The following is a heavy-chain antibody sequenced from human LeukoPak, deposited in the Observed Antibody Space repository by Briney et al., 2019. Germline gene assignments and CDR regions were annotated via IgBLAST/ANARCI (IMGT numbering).Heavy chain of an antibody. CDR2: ISYDGSNK. V-gene: IGHV3-30*18. J-gene: IGHJ4*02. D-gene: IGHD6-13*01. Sequence: PGGSLRLSCAASGFTFSSYGMHWVRQAPGKGLEWVAVISYDGSNKYYADSVKGRFTISRDNSKNTLYLQMNSLRAEDTAVYYCAKEVLAAGTSDYWGQGTLVTVSS. CDR3: AKEVLAAGTSDY. CDR1: GFTFSSYG.